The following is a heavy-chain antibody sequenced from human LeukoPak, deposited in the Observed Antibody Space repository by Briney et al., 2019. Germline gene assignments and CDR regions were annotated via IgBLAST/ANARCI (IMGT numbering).Heavy chain of an antibody. CDR3: ARRPSFLYYYDSSGYYPGYFDY. D-gene: IGHD3-22*01. Sequence: PSETLSLTCAVYGGSFSGYYWSWIRQPPGKGLEWIGEINHSGSTNYNPSLKSRVTISVDTSKNQFSLKLSSVTAADTAVYYCARRPSFLYYYDSSGYYPGYFDYWGQGTLVTVSS. CDR2: INHSGST. CDR1: GGSFSGYY. J-gene: IGHJ4*02. V-gene: IGHV4-34*01.